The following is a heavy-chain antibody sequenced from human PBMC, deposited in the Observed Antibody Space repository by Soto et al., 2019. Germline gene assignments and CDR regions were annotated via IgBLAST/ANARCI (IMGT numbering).Heavy chain of an antibody. CDR2: FIPIFGTA. V-gene: IGHV1-69*13. Sequence: SVKLSCKAAGGTISSYPSSCGRQHPGQGLEWMGGFIPIFGTANYAQKFQGRVTITADESTSTAYMELSSLRSEDTAVYYCARDHRFLNYYSGMDVWGQGTTVTVSS. D-gene: IGHD3-10*01. CDR1: GGTISSYP. J-gene: IGHJ6*02. CDR3: ARDHRFLNYYSGMDV.